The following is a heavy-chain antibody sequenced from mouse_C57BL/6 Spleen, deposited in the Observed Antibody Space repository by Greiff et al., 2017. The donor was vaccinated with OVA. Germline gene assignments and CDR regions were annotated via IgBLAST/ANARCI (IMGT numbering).Heavy chain of an antibody. CDR3: ARFLLRPDYFDY. CDR2: INPNNGGT. V-gene: IGHV1-26*01. Sequence: VQLQQSGPELVKPGASVKISCKASGYTFTDYYMNWVKQSHGKSLEWIGDINPNNGGTSYNQKFKGKATLTVDKSSSTAYMELRSLTSEDSAVYYCARFLLRPDYFDYWGQGTTLTVSS. CDR1: GYTFTDYY. D-gene: IGHD1-2*01. J-gene: IGHJ2*01.